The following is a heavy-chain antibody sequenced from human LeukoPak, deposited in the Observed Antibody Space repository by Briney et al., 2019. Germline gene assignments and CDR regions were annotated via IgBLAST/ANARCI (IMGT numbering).Heavy chain of an antibody. CDR1: GFTFSSYA. J-gene: IGHJ4*02. CDR3: ATNRPKYYFDY. Sequence: GGSLRLSCAASGFTFSSYAMHWVRQAPGKGLEWVAVISYDGSNKYYADSVKGRFTISRDNSKNTLYLQMNSLRAEDTAVYYCATNRPKYYFDYWGQGTLVTVSS. D-gene: IGHD1-14*01. V-gene: IGHV3-30*04. CDR2: ISYDGSNK.